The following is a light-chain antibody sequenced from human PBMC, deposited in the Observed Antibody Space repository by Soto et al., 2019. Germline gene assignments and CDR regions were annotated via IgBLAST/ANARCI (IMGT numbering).Light chain of an antibody. Sequence: EIVMTQSPATLSVSPGERATLSCRASPSVSSNLAWYQQKPGQAPRLLIYGASTRAAGIPARFSGSGSGTEFILTISSLQSADFAVYYCQQYNNWPSLTFGGGTKVDIK. J-gene: IGKJ4*01. V-gene: IGKV3-15*01. CDR1: PSVSSN. CDR3: QQYNNWPSLT. CDR2: GAS.